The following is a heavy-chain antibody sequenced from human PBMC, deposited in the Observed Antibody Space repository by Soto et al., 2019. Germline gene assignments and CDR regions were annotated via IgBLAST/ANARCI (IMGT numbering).Heavy chain of an antibody. CDR2: IHYSGST. CDR3: ARPRGKITMVPV. J-gene: IGHJ6*02. V-gene: IGHV4-39*01. Sequence: LQLQESGPGLVKPSETLSLTCTVSGGSISSSSYYWGWIRQPPGKGLEWIGSIHYSGSTYYKPSLKSRVTISVDTSKNQFSLKLSSVTAADTAVYYCARPRGKITMVPVWGQGTTVTVSS. CDR1: GGSISSSSYY. D-gene: IGHD3-10*01.